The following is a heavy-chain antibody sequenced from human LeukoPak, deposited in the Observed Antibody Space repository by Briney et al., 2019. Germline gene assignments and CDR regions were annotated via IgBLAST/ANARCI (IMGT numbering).Heavy chain of an antibody. D-gene: IGHD5-18*01. CDR3: VREARGYHYTYFDY. CDR2: IASGFKT. V-gene: IGHV3-13*01. Sequence: GGSLRLSCTASGFTLGSHDMHWVRQTSGEGLEWGAAIASGFKTFYADSVKGRFTVSREDAKNSLYLQMDSLRAGDTAVYYCVREARGYHYTYFDYWGQGTLVTVSS. CDR1: GFTLGSHD. J-gene: IGHJ4*02.